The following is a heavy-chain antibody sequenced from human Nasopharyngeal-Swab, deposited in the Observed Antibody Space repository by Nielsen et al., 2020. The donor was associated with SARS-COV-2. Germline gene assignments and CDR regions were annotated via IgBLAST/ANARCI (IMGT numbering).Heavy chain of an antibody. Sequence: ASVKVSCKASGYTFTSYAMHWVRQAPGQRLEWMGWINAGNGNTKYSQKFQGRVTITADESTSTAYMELSSLRSEDTAVYYCARDRADSYYYGMDVWGQGTTVTVSS. CDR3: ARDRADSYYYGMDV. CDR2: INAGNGNT. D-gene: IGHD3-10*01. CDR1: GYTFTSYA. J-gene: IGHJ6*02. V-gene: IGHV1-3*01.